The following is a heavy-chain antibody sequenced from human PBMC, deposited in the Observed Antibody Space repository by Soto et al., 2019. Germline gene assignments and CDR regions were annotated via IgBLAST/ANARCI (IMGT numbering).Heavy chain of an antibody. D-gene: IGHD3-3*01. CDR3: ARLEIFFGVITTYYFDY. CDR1: GYSFAICW. Sequence: HGESLKISCKGSGYSFAICWIGWVRQMPGKGLEWMGIISPGDSDTRYSPSFQGQVTISADKSISTAYLQWSSLKASDSAMYYCARLEIFFGVITTYYFDYRGQGTPVTVSS. V-gene: IGHV5-51*01. J-gene: IGHJ4*02. CDR2: ISPGDSDT.